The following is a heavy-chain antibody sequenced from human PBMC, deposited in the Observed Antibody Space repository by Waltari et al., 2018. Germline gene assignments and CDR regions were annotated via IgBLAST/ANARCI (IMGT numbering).Heavy chain of an antibody. V-gene: IGHV3-23*01. D-gene: IGHD1-1*01. Sequence: EVQLLESGGGLVQPGGSLKLSCATSGFTFGSHYMSWVRQAPGKGVEWGVAMGGSGGTRSGDSVKGRFTISRDNSKNTLYLQMNSLGVEDTAVYYCADWNHVDYWGQGTLVTVSS. CDR3: ADWNHVDY. J-gene: IGHJ4*02. CDR1: GFTFGSHY. CDR2: MGGSGGTR.